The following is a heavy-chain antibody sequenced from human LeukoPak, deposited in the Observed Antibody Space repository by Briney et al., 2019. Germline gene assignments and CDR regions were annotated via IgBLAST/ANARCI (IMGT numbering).Heavy chain of an antibody. V-gene: IGHV1-46*01. D-gene: IGHD2-8*01. CDR1: GYNFISYY. J-gene: IGHJ6*02. CDR3: AREDVVLVDAVRYYYYGMDV. CDR2: INPSGGST. Sequence: AASVKVSCKASGYNFISYYMHWVRQAPGQGLEWMGIINPSGGSTSYAQNFQDRVTMTRDTSTSTVYMELSSLKSEDTAVYYCAREDVVLVDAVRYYYYGMDVWGQGTTVTVSS.